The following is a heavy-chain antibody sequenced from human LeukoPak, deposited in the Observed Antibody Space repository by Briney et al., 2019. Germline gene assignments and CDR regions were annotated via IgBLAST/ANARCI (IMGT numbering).Heavy chain of an antibody. Sequence: GGSLRLSCAASGFTFSGSAMHWVRQASGKGLEWVGRIRSKANSYATAYAASVKGRFTISRDDSKNTAYLQMNSLKTEGTAVYYCTRRNDMDVWGKGTTVTVSS. D-gene: IGHD1-1*01. CDR3: TRRNDMDV. V-gene: IGHV3-73*01. CDR1: GFTFSGSA. CDR2: IRSKANSYAT. J-gene: IGHJ6*03.